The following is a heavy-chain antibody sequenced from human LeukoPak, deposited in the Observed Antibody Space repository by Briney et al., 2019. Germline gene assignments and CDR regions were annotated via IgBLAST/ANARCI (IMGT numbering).Heavy chain of an antibody. CDR2: ISGSGGST. Sequence: GGSLRLSCSASGFTFSRYGMSWVRQAPGKGLEWVSAISGSGGSTYYADSVKGRFTISRDNSKNTLYLQINSLRAEDTAVYYCAKDHLPGIVVADRDYWGQGTLVTVSS. J-gene: IGHJ4*02. CDR3: AKDHLPGIVVADRDY. D-gene: IGHD6-19*01. CDR1: GFTFSRYG. V-gene: IGHV3-23*01.